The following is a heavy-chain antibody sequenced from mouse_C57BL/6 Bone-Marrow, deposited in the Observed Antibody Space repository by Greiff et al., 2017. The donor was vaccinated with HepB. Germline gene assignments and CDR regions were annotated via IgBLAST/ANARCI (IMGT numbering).Heavy chain of an antibody. CDR2: IDPSDSYT. V-gene: IGHV1-50*01. CDR1: GYTFTSYW. CDR3: ARGRHNDDY. Sequence: QVQLQQPGAELVKPGASVKLSCKASGYTFTSYWMQWVKQRPGQGLEWIGEIDPSDSYTNYNQKFKGKATLTVDTSSSKAYLQLSSLTSEDSAVYYSARGRHNDDYWGQGTSLTVSS. J-gene: IGHJ2*02. D-gene: IGHD1-3*01.